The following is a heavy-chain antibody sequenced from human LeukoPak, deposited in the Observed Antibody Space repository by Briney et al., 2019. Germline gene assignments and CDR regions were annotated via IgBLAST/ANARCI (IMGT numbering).Heavy chain of an antibody. CDR2: ISGTSSYI. CDR3: ARGGDYGSGSYYTVSQNIVVLYMDV. V-gene: IGHV3-21*01. D-gene: IGHD3-10*01. Sequence: GGSLRLSCAASGFTFSSYSMNWVRQAPGKGLEWVSFISGTSSYIYYADSVKGRFTISRDNAKNSLYLQMNSLRAEDTAVYYCARGGDYGSGSYYTVSQNIVVLYMDVWGKGTTVTISS. CDR1: GFTFSSYS. J-gene: IGHJ6*03.